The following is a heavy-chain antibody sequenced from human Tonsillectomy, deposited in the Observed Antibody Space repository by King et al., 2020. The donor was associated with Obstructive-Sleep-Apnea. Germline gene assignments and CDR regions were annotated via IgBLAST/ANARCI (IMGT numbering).Heavy chain of an antibody. CDR3: ATGNWDYGDY. CDR1: GYTFTELS. CDR2: FDLEDGET. D-gene: IGHD7-27*01. V-gene: IGHV1-24*01. J-gene: IGHJ4*02. Sequence: QLVQSGAEVKKPGASVKVSCKVSGYTFTELSIHWVRQAPGKGLEWVGGFDLEDGETIYAQKFQGRVTMTEDTSSDTAYMELSSLTSEDTAVYYCATGNWDYGDYWGQGTLVTVSS.